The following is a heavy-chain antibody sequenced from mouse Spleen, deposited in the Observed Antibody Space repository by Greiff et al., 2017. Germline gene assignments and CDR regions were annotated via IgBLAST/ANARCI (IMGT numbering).Heavy chain of an antibody. J-gene: IGHJ4*01. CDR2: IHPNSGST. CDR1: GYTFTSYW. CDR3: ARGYRYYAMDY. D-gene: IGHD2-14*01. Sequence: QVQLKQPGAELVKPGASVKLSCKASGYTFTSYWMHWVKQRPGQGLEWIGMIHPNSGSTNYNEKFKSKATLTVDKSSSTAYMQLSSLTSEDSAVYYCARGYRYYAMDYWGQGTSVTVSS. V-gene: IGHV1-64*01.